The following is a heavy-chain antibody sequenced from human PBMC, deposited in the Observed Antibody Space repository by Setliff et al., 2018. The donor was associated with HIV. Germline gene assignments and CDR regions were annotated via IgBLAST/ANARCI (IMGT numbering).Heavy chain of an antibody. V-gene: IGHV1-2*04. CDR1: GYSFTGHY. CDR2: INPNSGGT. CDR3: ARLVVVGDYFDY. J-gene: IGHJ4*02. D-gene: IGHD2-15*01. Sequence: ASVKVSCKASGYSFTGHYTHWVRQAPGQGLEWMGWINPNSGGTNYAQKFQGWVTMTRDTSIGTAYMELNNLKSDDTAVYYCARLVVVGDYFDYWGQGTLVTVSS.